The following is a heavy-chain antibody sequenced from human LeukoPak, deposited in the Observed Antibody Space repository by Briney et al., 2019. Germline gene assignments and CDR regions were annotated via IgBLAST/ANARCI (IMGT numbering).Heavy chain of an antibody. V-gene: IGHV3-30*01. CDR2: ISYDGSNK. J-gene: IGHJ4*02. Sequence: GRSLRLSCAASGFTFSSYAMHWVRQAPGKGLEWVAVISYDGSNKYYADSVKGRFTISRDNSKNTLYLQMNSLRAEDTAVYYCAPGFGESNWGQGTLVTVSS. CDR3: APGFGESN. D-gene: IGHD3-10*01. CDR1: GFTFSSYA.